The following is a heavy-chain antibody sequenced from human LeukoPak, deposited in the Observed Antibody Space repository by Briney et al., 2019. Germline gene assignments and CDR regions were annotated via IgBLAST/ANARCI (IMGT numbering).Heavy chain of an antibody. V-gene: IGHV3-74*01. J-gene: IGHJ5*02. Sequence: GGSLRLSCAASGFTFSNYWMHWVRQGPEKGLALVVRISTDGSTTSYADSVKGRFTISRDNAKNTVYLQMNSLRAEDTAVYYCAKDNSPGWFGPWGQRTLVTVSS. CDR1: GFTFSNYW. D-gene: IGHD4-11*01. CDR2: ISTDGSTT. CDR3: AKDNSPGWFGP.